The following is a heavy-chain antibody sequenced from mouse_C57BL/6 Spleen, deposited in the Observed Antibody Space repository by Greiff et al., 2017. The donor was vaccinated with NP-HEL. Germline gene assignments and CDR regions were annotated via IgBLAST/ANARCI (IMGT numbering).Heavy chain of an antibody. Sequence: EVQVVESGGDLVKPGGSLKLSCAASGFTFSSYGMSWVLQTPDKRLEWVATISSGGSYTYYPDSVKGRFTISRDNAKNTLYLQMSSLKSEDTAMYYCARQGGYYGEYWGQGTTLTVSS. J-gene: IGHJ2*01. V-gene: IGHV5-6*01. CDR2: ISSGGSYT. D-gene: IGHD1-1*01. CDR3: ARQGGYYGEY. CDR1: GFTFSSYG.